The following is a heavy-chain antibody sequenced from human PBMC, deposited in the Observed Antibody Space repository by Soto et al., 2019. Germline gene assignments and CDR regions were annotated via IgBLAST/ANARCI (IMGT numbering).Heavy chain of an antibody. J-gene: IGHJ4*02. CDR3: ARGSGSYGSEYFDY. CDR1: GFTFSSYD. CDR2: IGTAGDT. V-gene: IGHV3-13*01. D-gene: IGHD1-26*01. Sequence: EVQLVESGGGLVQPGGSLRLSCAASGFTFSSYDMHWVRQATGKGLEWVSAIGTAGDTYYPGSVKGRFTISRENAKNSLYLQMNSLRAEDTAVYYCARGSGSYGSEYFDYWGQGTLVTVSS.